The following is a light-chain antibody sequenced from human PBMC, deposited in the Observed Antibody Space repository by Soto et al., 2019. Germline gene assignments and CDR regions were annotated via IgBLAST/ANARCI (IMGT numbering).Light chain of an antibody. CDR1: QDISNY. CDR2: DAS. CDR3: QQYDYLT. Sequence: DIQMTQSPSSLSASVGDRVTITCQASQDISNYLNWYQQKPGKAPKLLIYDASNLETGVPSRFSGSGSGTDFTFTISSLQPEDIATYYCQQYDYLTFGGGTKVDIK. V-gene: IGKV1-33*01. J-gene: IGKJ4*01.